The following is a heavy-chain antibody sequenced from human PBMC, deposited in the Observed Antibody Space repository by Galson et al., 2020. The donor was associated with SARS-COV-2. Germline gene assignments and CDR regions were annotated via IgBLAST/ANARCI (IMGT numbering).Heavy chain of an antibody. V-gene: IGHV3-33*01. CDR2: IWYDGSNK. J-gene: IGHJ4*02. CDR3: ARDALSSGWYFDY. CDR1: GFTFSSYG. Sequence: GGSLRLSCAASGFTFSSYGMHWVRQAPGKGLEWVAVIWYDGSNKYYADSVKGRFTISRDNSKNTLYLQMNSLRAEDTAVYYCARDALSSGWYFDYWGQGTLGTVSS. D-gene: IGHD6-19*01.